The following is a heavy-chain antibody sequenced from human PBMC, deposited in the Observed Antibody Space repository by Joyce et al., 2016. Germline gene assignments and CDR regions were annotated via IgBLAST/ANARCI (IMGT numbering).Heavy chain of an antibody. CDR3: AREVSLGPQLESGGYFDF. Sequence: QLQLQESGPGLVKPSETLSLTCTVSDDSINSTSYSWGCIPQPPDRGLAWIGTISYGGTTSYTPSLKSRVFISVDPATNQFSMTLISVTAADKAVYSCAREVSLGPQLESGGYFDFWGLGTLVTVSS. CDR1: DDSINSTSYS. D-gene: IGHD2-15*01. CDR2: ISYGGTT. V-gene: IGHV4-39*07. J-gene: IGHJ4*02.